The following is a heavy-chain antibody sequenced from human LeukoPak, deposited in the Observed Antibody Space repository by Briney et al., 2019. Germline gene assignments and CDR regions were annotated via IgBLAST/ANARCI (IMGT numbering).Heavy chain of an antibody. D-gene: IGHD3-22*01. CDR3: ARDHYYYDSSGYYYFDY. J-gene: IGHJ4*02. V-gene: IGHV4-59*01. CDR1: GGSISNYY. CDR2: IYYTGNT. Sequence: PSETLSLTCTVSGGSISNYYWNWIRQPPGKGLEWIGYIYYTGNTNYNPSLKSRVTISVDTSKNQFSLKLSSVTAADTAVYYCARDHYYYDSSGYYYFDYWGQGTLVTVSS.